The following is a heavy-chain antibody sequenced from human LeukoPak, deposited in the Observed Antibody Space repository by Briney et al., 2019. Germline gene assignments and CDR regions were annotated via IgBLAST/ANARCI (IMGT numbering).Heavy chain of an antibody. V-gene: IGHV1-46*01. CDR3: ARDGWEYDFWSSGAFDI. CDR2: INPSGGST. J-gene: IGHJ3*02. CDR1: GYTFTSYY. Sequence: GASVKVSCKASGYTFTSYYMHWVRQAPGQGLEWMGIINPSGGSTSYAQKFQGRVTMTRDTSTSTVYMELSSLRSEDTAVYYCARDGWEYDFWSSGAFDIWGQGTMVTVSS. D-gene: IGHD3-3*01.